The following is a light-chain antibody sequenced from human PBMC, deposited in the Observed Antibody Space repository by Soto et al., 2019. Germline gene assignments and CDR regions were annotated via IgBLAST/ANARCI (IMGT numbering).Light chain of an antibody. J-gene: IGKJ2*01. V-gene: IGKV3-20*01. CDR3: QQHGKSPPFA. CDR2: GAS. CDR1: QSVSSNY. Sequence: EIVLTQSPGTLSLSAGERATLSCRASQSVSSNYIGWYQQHPGQAPSLLIYGASTRATGIPDRFSGSGSGTDFTPTISRLEPEEFSVYFCQQHGKSPPFAFGQGTKVEIK.